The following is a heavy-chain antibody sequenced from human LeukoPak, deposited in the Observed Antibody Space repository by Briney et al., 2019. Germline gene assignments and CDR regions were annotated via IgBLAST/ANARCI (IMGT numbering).Heavy chain of an antibody. J-gene: IGHJ6*02. Sequence: ASVKVFCKASGYTFTSYGISWVRQAPGQGLEWMGWISAYNGNTNYAQKLQGRVTMTTDTSTSTAYMELRSLRSDDTAVYYCARDRKQLVLPYYYYYGMDVWGQGTTVTVSS. CDR1: GYTFTSYG. CDR3: ARDRKQLVLPYYYYYGMDV. V-gene: IGHV1-18*01. D-gene: IGHD6-13*01. CDR2: ISAYNGNT.